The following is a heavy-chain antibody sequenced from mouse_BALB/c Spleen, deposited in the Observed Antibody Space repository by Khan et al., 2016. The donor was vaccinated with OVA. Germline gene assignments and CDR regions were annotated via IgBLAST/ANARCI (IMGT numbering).Heavy chain of an antibody. CDR2: ISYSGNT. CDR1: GYSITSDYA. CDR3: ARVYGGDFDY. J-gene: IGHJ2*01. V-gene: IGHV3-2*02. Sequence: VQLQQSGPGLVKPSQSLSLICTVTGYSITSDYAWNWIRQFPGNKLEWMGFISYSGNTNYNPSLTSRISITRDTSKNQFFLHLNSVTTEDTATYYWARVYGGDFDYWGQGTTLTVSS. D-gene: IGHD1-1*01.